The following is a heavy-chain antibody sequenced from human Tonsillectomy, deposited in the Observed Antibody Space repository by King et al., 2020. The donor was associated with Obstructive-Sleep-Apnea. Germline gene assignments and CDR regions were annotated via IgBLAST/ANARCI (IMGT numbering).Heavy chain of an antibody. Sequence: RLQESGSGLVKPSQTLSLTCAVSGDSINSGGYSWSWIRQPPGKGLEWIWYIYPSGSTYYNPSLKSRVAISADRSKNQFSLKLISVTAADTAVYYCARAYDHSGHQFDSWGQGTLVTVSS. J-gene: IGHJ4*02. D-gene: IGHD3-22*01. V-gene: IGHV4-30-2*01. CDR1: GDSINSGGYS. CDR2: IYPSGST. CDR3: ARAYDHSGHQFDS.